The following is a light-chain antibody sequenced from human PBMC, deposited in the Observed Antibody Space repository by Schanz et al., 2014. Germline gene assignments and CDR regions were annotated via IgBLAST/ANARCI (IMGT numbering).Light chain of an antibody. CDR3: QQPGS. Sequence: DIPMTQSPSSLSASVGDRVTITCRASQSISSYLNWYQQKPGKAPKLLIYAASILQSGVPSRFSGSGSGTDFTLTITSLQPEDFATYFCQQPGSFGGGTKVEIK. V-gene: IGKV1-39*01. J-gene: IGKJ4*01. CDR2: AAS. CDR1: QSISSY.